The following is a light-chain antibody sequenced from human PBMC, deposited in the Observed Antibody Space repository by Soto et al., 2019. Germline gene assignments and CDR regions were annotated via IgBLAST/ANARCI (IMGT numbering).Light chain of an antibody. CDR2: GAS. CDR3: QQYGISLT. J-gene: IGKJ4*01. CDR1: QTVTSNH. V-gene: IGKV3-20*01. Sequence: VLTQSPGTLSLSPGERATLSCRASQTVTSNHLAWYQQKLGQAPRLLISGASPRATGIPDRFSGSGSGKDFTLPISRLEPEDFAVYYCQQYGISLTFGGGTEVEI.